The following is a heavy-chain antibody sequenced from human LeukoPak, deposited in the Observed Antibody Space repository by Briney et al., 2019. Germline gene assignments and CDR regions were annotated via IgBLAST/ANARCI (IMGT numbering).Heavy chain of an antibody. J-gene: IGHJ4*02. CDR3: ARGGHDRNSYCTNGVCYSDPPDY. D-gene: IGHD2-8*01. CDR1: GFTFSNFW. V-gene: IGHV3-7*03. Sequence: PGGSLRLSCTASGFTFSNFWMGWVRQAPGKGLEWVANIKQDETEKFYLGSVKGRFTISRDNAKNSLYLQMNSLRVEDTALYYCARGGHDRNSYCTNGVCYSDPPDYWGQGTLVTVSS. CDR2: IKQDETEK.